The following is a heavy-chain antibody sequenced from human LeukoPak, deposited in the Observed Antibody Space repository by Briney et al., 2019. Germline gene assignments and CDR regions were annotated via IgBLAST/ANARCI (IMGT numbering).Heavy chain of an antibody. CDR1: GFILMAYW. Sequence: GGCLRHSCAASGFILMAYWMSGVGQAAGRGLEGMANINQDGKETDYADSVKGPFTISRDKARNSLYLQMNTPRAEGTAVYFCARLRYTYGKNFDYWGQGALVTVSS. J-gene: IGHJ4*02. CDR3: ARLRYTYGKNFDY. V-gene: IGHV3-7*01. D-gene: IGHD1-1*01. CDR2: INQDGKET.